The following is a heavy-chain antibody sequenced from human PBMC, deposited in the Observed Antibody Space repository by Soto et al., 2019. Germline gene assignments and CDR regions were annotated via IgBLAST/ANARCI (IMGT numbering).Heavy chain of an antibody. Sequence: QVQLQESGPGLVKPSETLSLTCTVSGGSISSYYWSWIRQPPGKGLEWIGYIYYSGSTNYNPSLKLRVTISVDTSKNQFSLKLSSVTAADTAVYYCARVYYDFWSANYYYYYTDVWGKGTTVTVSS. CDR1: GGSISSYY. D-gene: IGHD3-3*01. CDR2: IYYSGST. V-gene: IGHV4-59*01. J-gene: IGHJ6*03. CDR3: ARVYYDFWSANYYYYYTDV.